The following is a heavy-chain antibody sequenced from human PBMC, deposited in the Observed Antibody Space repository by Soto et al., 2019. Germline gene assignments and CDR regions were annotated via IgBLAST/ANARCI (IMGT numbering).Heavy chain of an antibody. V-gene: IGHV4-31*03. CDR1: GGSISSGGYY. J-gene: IGHJ5*02. CDR3: ARAPRDIVVVPAATSLNWFDP. CDR2: IYYSGST. Sequence: PSETLSLTCTVSGGSISSGGYYWSWIRQHPGKGLEWIGYIYYSGSTYYNPSLKSRVTISVDTSKNQFSLKLSSVTAADTAVYYCARAPRDIVVVPAATSLNWFDPWGQGTLVTVSS. D-gene: IGHD2-2*01.